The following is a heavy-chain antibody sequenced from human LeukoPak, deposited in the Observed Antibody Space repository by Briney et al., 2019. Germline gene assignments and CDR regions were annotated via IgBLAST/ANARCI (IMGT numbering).Heavy chain of an antibody. CDR2: ISSSGSTI. V-gene: IGHV3-48*03. CDR1: GFTFSSYE. Sequence: PGGSLRLSCAASGFTFSSYEMNWVRQAPGKGLEWVSYISSSGSTIYYADSLKGRLTISRDNAKNSLFLQMNSLKTEDTAFYYCAKGARSSSGYTTDWGQGILVTVSS. D-gene: IGHD3-22*01. CDR3: AKGARSSSGYTTD. J-gene: IGHJ4*02.